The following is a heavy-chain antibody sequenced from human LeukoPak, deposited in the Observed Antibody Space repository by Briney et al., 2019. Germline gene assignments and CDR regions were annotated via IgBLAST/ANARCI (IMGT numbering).Heavy chain of an antibody. CDR1: GYTFTSYG. J-gene: IGHJ6*03. CDR2: INTDNGNT. CDR3: ARGTYTAMVYYYYMDV. Sequence: GASVKVSCKASGYTFTSYGISWVRQAPGQGLEWMGWINTDNGNTNYAQKFQGRVTMTRDMSTSTVYMELSSLRSEDTAVYYCARGTYTAMVYYYYMDVWGKGTTVTVSS. D-gene: IGHD5-18*01. V-gene: IGHV1-18*01.